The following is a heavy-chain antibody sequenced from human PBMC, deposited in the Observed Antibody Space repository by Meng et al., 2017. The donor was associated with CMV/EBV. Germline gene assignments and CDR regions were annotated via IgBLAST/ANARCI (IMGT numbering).Heavy chain of an antibody. J-gene: IGHJ3*02. CDR3: ASAAYCGGDCYSGAFDI. CDR1: GFTFSSYA. D-gene: IGHD2-21*01. V-gene: IGHV3-30*04. CDR2: ISYDGSNK. Sequence: GESLKISCAASGFTFSSYAMHWVRQAPGKGLEWVAFISYDGSNKYYADSVKGRFTISRDNSKNTLYLQMNSLRDEDTAVYYCASAAYCGGDCYSGAFDIWGQGTMVTVSS.